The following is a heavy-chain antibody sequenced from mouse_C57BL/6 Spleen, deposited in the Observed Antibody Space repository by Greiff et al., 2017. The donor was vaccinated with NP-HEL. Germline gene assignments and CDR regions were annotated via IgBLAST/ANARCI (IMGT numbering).Heavy chain of an antibody. J-gene: IGHJ4*01. D-gene: IGHD1-1*01. CDR3: AREEVYYYGSSLIYAMDY. V-gene: IGHV1-53*01. CDR1: GYTFTSYW. CDR2: INPSNGGT. Sequence: QVQLQQPGTELVKPGASVKLSCKASGYTFTSYWMHWVKQRPGQGLEWIGNINPSNGGTNYNEKFKSKATLTVDKSSSTAYMQLSSLTSEDSAVYYCAREEVYYYGSSLIYAMDYWGQGTSVTVSS.